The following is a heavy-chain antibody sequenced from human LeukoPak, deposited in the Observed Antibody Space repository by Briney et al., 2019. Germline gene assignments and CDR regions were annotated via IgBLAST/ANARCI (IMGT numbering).Heavy chain of an antibody. CDR1: GYTFTSYD. V-gene: IGHV1-8*01. CDR2: MNPNSGNT. D-gene: IGHD3-3*01. J-gene: IGHJ5*02. CDR3: ARDRTYDFWSGYYTGENWFDP. Sequence: ASVKVSCKASGYTFTSYDINWVRQATGQGLEWMGWMNPNSGNTGYAQKFQGRVTMTRNTSISTAYMGLSSLRSEDTAVYYCARDRTYDFWSGYYTGENWFDPWGQGTLVTVSS.